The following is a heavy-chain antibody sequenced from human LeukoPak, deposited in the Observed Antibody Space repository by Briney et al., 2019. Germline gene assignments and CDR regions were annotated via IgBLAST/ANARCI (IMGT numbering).Heavy chain of an antibody. V-gene: IGHV3-23*01. D-gene: IGHD6-13*01. CDR1: GFTFSSYA. CDR2: ISQSGGST. CDR3: ARVRYSSSWLDDY. J-gene: IGHJ4*02. Sequence: PGGSLRLSCAASGFTFSSYAMSWVRQAPGKGLEWVSSISQSGGSTFYADSVKGRFTISRDNAKNSLYLQMNSLRAEDTAVYYCARVRYSSSWLDDYWGQGTLVTVSS.